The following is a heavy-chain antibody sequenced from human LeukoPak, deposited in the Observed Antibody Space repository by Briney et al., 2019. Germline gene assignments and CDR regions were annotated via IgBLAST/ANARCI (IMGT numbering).Heavy chain of an antibody. CDR2: IKSKTDGGTT. CDR1: GFTFGDHA. V-gene: IGHV3-15*01. D-gene: IGHD3-22*01. Sequence: PGRSLRVSCTSSGFTFGDHAMTWFRQAPGKGLEWVGRIKSKTDGGTTDYAAPVKGRFTISRDDSKNTLYLQMNSLKTEDTAVYYCTTVTSYYYDSSGTTSAVDYWGQGTLVTVSS. J-gene: IGHJ4*02. CDR3: TTVTSYYYDSSGTTSAVDY.